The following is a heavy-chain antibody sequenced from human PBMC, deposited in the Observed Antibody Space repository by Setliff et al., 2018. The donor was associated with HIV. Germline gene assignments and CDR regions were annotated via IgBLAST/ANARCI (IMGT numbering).Heavy chain of an antibody. CDR3: AKDSRRYLEWLTGSYWYFDF. Sequence: LKISCAASGFTFSSFGMHWVRHTPGKGLEWVAVLGYDGSHENYADSVKGRFTISRDNSKNTLYLQMNSLRAEDTAVYYCAKDSRRYLEWLTGSYWYFDFWGRGTLVTVSS. V-gene: IGHV3-30*02. J-gene: IGHJ2*01. CDR1: GFTFSSFG. CDR2: LGYDGSHE. D-gene: IGHD3-3*01.